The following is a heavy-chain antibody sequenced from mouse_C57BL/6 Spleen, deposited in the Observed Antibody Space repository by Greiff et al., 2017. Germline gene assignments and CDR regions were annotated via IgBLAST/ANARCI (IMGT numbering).Heavy chain of an antibody. CDR2: ISYDGSN. CDR3: ARDYGRDY. V-gene: IGHV3-6*01. D-gene: IGHD1-1*01. J-gene: IGHJ2*01. Sequence: EVKLMESGPGLVKPSQSLSLTCSVTGYSITSGYYWNWIRQFPGNKLEWMGYISYDGSNNYNPSLKNRISITRDTSKNQFFLKLNSVTTEDTATYYCARDYGRDYWGQGTTLTVSS. CDR1: GYSITSGYY.